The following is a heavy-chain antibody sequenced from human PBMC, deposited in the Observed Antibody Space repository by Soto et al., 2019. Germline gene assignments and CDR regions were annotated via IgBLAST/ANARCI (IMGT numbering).Heavy chain of an antibody. Sequence: EVQLVESGGDFVKPGGSLRVSCAVSGFSFSNAWMSWVRQAPGKGLEWVGRIKTKADGGTTDYAAPVKGRFTISSDDLKNTVFLQMHRLETEDTAVYYCTAHLGEFFPLDYWGQGTLVTVSS. D-gene: IGHD3-16*01. CDR3: TAHLGEFFPLDY. CDR1: GFSFSNAW. V-gene: IGHV3-15*01. J-gene: IGHJ4*02. CDR2: IKTKADGGTT.